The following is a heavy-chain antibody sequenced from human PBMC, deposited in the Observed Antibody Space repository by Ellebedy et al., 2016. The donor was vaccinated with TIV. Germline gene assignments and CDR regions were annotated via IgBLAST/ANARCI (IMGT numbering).Heavy chain of an antibody. D-gene: IGHD5-18*01. CDR1: GFTFSNYA. J-gene: IGHJ4*02. CDR3: ARLIRGYSYALFDY. V-gene: IGHV3-23*01. Sequence: GESLKISCAASGFTFSNYAMSWVRQAPGKGLEWVSAISISGGDTYYADSVKGRFTISRDNAKKSLYLQMNSLRAEDTAVYYCARLIRGYSYALFDYWGQGTLVTVSS. CDR2: ISISGGDT.